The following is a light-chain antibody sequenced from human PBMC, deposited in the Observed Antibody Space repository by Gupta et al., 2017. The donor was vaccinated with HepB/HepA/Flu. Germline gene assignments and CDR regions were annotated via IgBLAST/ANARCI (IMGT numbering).Light chain of an antibody. J-gene: IGKJ4*01. CDR1: QGISHF. V-gene: IGKV1-33*01. Sequence: DIQMTQSPSSLSASIGDRVSFTCQASQGISHFLTWYQQKPGKAPRVIIYDASTLQTGVPLRFSGSGSGTHFTFTITSLQPEDVATYYCQQYETFPVTFGGGTMLDIK. CDR2: DAS. CDR3: QQYETFPVT.